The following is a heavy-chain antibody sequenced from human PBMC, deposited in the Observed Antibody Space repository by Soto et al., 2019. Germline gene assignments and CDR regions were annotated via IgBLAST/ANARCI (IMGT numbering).Heavy chain of an antibody. CDR3: ARDPTLIYNWNYFDY. CDR2: ISSSSSYI. J-gene: IGHJ4*02. Sequence: GGSLRLSCAASGFTFSSYSMNWVRQAPGKGLEWVSSISSSSSYIYYADSVKGRFTISRDNAKNSLYLQMNSLRAEDTAVYYCARDPTLIYNWNYFDYWGQGTLVTVSS. CDR1: GFTFSSYS. V-gene: IGHV3-21*01. D-gene: IGHD1-20*01.